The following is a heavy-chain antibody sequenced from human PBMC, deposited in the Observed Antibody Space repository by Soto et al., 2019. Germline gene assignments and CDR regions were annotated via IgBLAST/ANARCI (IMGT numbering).Heavy chain of an antibody. CDR3: AKVEPYSGSLYRGWLQH. D-gene: IGHD6-13*01. V-gene: IGHV3-23*01. CDR1: GFTFSTYA. J-gene: IGHJ1*01. CDR2: ISGSGGGT. Sequence: EVQVSESGGGLVQPGGSLRLSCAASGFTFSTYAMSWVRQAPGKGLEWVSTISGSGGGTYYADSVKGRFTISRDNSKTTLYLQMNSLTTEDTAIYFCAKVEPYSGSLYRGWLQHWGQGTLVTVSS.